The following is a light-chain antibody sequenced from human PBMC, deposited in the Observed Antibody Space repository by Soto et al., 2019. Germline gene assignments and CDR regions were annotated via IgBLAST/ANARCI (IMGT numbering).Light chain of an antibody. Sequence: SYDLPQPPSASVALGHTASPTRGGVHFRRKGVHWYQQRPGEASVLVVYDDSDRRSGNPERCSGCNSGNTATLTISRVEAGDEAVYYCQVWSTSRDHVYDFGTGPKVTVL. CDR1: HFRRKG. CDR3: QVWSTSRDHVYD. CDR2: DDS. J-gene: IGLJ1*01. V-gene: IGLV3-21*02.